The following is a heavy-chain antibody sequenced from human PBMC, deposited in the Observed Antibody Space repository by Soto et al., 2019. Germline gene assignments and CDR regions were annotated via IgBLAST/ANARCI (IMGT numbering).Heavy chain of an antibody. CDR1: GFTFNKYG. D-gene: IGHD3-16*01. CDR2: ISNDGSSE. V-gene: IGHV3-30*18. J-gene: IGHJ4*02. Sequence: QVQLVEAGGSVVQPGRSLRLSCAASGFTFNKYGMHWVRQAPGKGLEWVAAISNDGSSEYYADSVLGSFNISSDNPTNTPNLQMNRLKSEETAVYSCANQERGSNVAYWGQGTRVSVPS. CDR3: ANQERGSNVAY.